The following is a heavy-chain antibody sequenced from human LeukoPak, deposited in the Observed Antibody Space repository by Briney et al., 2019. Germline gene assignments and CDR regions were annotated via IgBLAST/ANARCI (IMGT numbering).Heavy chain of an antibody. Sequence: SETLSLTCIVSGGSISSSTYYWGWTRQPPGKGLEWIGSIYYTGSTYYSPSLKSRVTISVDTSENQFSLRLSSVTAADTAVYYCARHVVAYDYGDYWGQGTLVTVSS. V-gene: IGHV4-39*01. J-gene: IGHJ4*02. CDR2: IYYTGST. CDR1: GGSISSSTYY. D-gene: IGHD4-17*01. CDR3: ARHVVAYDYGDY.